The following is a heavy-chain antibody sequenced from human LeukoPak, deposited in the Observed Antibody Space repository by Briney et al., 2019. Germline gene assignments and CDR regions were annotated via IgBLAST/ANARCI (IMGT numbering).Heavy chain of an antibody. D-gene: IGHD1-7*01. Sequence: ASVKVSCKASGGTFSSYAISWVRQAPGQGLEWMGRIIPILGIANYAQKFQGRVTITADKSTSTAYMELSSLRSEDTAVYYCARDQKHWNYFSRSNYYYYGMDVRGQGTTVTVSS. J-gene: IGHJ6*02. CDR2: IIPILGIA. CDR1: GGTFSSYA. CDR3: ARDQKHWNYFSRSNYYYYGMDV. V-gene: IGHV1-69*04.